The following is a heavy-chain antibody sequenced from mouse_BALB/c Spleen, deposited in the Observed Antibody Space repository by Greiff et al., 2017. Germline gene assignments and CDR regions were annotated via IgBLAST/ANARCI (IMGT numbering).Heavy chain of an antibody. CDR1: GYSITSGYY. Sequence: EVKLMESGPGLVKPSQSLSLTCSVTGYSITSGYYWNWIRQFPGNKLEWMGYISYDGSNNYNPSLKNRISITRDTSKNQFFLKLNSVTTEDTATYYCARGLRRSLYAMDYWGQGTSVTVSS. D-gene: IGHD2-2*01. CDR2: ISYDGSN. V-gene: IGHV3-6*02. CDR3: ARGLRRSLYAMDY. J-gene: IGHJ4*01.